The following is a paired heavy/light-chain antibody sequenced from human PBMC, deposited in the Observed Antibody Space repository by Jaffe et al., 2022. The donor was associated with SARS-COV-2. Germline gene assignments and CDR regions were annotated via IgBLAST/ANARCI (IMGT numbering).Light chain of an antibody. CDR2: NNI. J-gene: IGLJ2*01. Sequence: QSVLTQPPSASGTPGQRVTISCSGSSSNIGSNNVNWYQQFPGTAPKLLIYNNIQRPSGVPDRFSGSKSGTSASLAISGLQSEDEADYYCAAWDDSLNGVVFGGGTKLTVL. CDR3: AAWDDSLNGVV. CDR1: SSNIGSNN. V-gene: IGLV1-44*01.
Heavy chain of an antibody. D-gene: IGHD6-19*01. V-gene: IGHV3-23*01. CDR3: AKFLGSGWLQNFDY. CDR2: ISGGGGST. J-gene: IGHJ4*02. CDR1: GFTFSSNA. Sequence: EVQLLESGGGLVQPGGSLRLSCAASGFTFSSNAMSWVRQPPGKGLEWVSLISGGGGSTYYADSVKGRFTISRDNPENTLYLQMNTLRTEDTAVYYCAKFLGSGWLQNFDYWGQGTLVTVSS.